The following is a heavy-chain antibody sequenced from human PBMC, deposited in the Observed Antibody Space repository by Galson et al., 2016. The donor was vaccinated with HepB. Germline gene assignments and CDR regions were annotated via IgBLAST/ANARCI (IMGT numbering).Heavy chain of an antibody. CDR3: ARNPDSHYYYYYYGLDV. CDR1: GYTFSRYP. CDR2: INPGNGNA. D-gene: IGHD2-15*01. J-gene: IGHJ6*02. V-gene: IGHV1-3*01. Sequence: SVKVSCKASGYTFSRYPMHWVRQAPGQSLEWMGWINPGNGNAKYSQKFQGRVTITRDTTASTAYMEFSSLRSEDTAVYYCARNPDSHYYYYYYGLDVWGQGTTVTVS.